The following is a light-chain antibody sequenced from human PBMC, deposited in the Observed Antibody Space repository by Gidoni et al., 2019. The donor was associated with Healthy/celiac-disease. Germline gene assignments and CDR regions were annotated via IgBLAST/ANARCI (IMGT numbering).Light chain of an antibody. Sequence: HSVLTQPPSASGTPGQRVTISCSGSSSNIGSNTVNWYQQLPGTAPKLLIYSNNQRPSGVPDRFSGYKSGTSASLAISGLQSEDEADYYCAAWDDSLNGVVFGGGTKLTVL. CDR3: AAWDDSLNGVV. CDR1: SSNIGSNT. V-gene: IGLV1-44*01. J-gene: IGLJ2*01. CDR2: SNN.